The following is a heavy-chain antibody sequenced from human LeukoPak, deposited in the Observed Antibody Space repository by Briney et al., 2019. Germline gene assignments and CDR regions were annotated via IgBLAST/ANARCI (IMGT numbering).Heavy chain of an antibody. CDR2: IPYDGSVK. D-gene: IGHD3-22*01. Sequence: GGSLRLSCAASGFAFSTCGMHWVRQAPGKGLERVAVIPYDGSVKLYADSVKGRFTISRDNSKNTLYLQMTSLRAEDTAVYYCVKGTYYYDSSGNSHFDFWGQGTLVTVSS. CDR1: GFAFSTCG. V-gene: IGHV3-30*18. J-gene: IGHJ4*02. CDR3: VKGTYYYDSSGNSHFDF.